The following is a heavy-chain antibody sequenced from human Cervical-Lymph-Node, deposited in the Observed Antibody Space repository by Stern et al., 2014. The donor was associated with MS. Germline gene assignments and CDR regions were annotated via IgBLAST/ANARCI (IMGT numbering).Heavy chain of an antibody. CDR3: AKDVSDSSAWYYFDY. Sequence: VQLVQSGGGVVQPGRSLRLTCAASGFTFSRYGMHWVRQAPGKGLEWGGILSHDGSNKYYADSVRGRFTISRDKSKNTLYLQMNSLRAEDTAVYYCAKDVSDSSAWYYFDYWGQGNLVTVSS. V-gene: IGHV3-30*18. D-gene: IGHD6-19*01. CDR1: GFTFSRYG. CDR2: LSHDGSNK. J-gene: IGHJ4*02.